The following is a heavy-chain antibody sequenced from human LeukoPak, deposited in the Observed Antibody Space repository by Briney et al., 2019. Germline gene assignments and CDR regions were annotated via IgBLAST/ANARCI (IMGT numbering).Heavy chain of an antibody. CDR3: ARRPIGIYYYYMDV. V-gene: IGHV3-21*01. J-gene: IGHJ6*03. D-gene: IGHD1-26*01. Sequence: GGSLRLSCAASGFTFSSYSMNWVRQAPGKGLEWVSSICSSSSYIYYADSVKGRFTISRDNAKNSLYLQMNSLRAEDTAVYFCARRPIGIYYYYMDVWGKGTTVTVSS. CDR2: ICSSSSYI. CDR1: GFTFSSYS.